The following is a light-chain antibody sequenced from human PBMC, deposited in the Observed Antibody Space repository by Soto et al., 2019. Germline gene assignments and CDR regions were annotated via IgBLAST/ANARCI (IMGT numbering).Light chain of an antibody. Sequence: DLPMTPSPSPLSASVGDRGTLTCPASQSISSYLNWYQQKPGKAHKLLIYAAYSLQSGVQSRFSGSGSGTDFTLTIRSLQPEDFATYYCKQSYSTPRTFGQGTKVDIK. CDR1: QSISSY. CDR3: KQSYSTPRT. J-gene: IGKJ1*01. V-gene: IGKV1-39*01. CDR2: AAY.